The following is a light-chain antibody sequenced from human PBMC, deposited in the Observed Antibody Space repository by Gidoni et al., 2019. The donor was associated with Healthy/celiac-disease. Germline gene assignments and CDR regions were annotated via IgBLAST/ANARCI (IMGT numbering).Light chain of an antibody. CDR1: QSFSSN. V-gene: IGKV3-15*01. CDR3: QQYNNWPPERT. Sequence: EIVMTQSPATLSVSPGERATHSCRASQSFSSNLAWYQQKPGQAPRLLIYGASTRATGIPARFSGSGSGTEFTLTISSLQSEDFAVYYCQQYNNWPPERTFGGGTKVEIK. J-gene: IGKJ4*01. CDR2: GAS.